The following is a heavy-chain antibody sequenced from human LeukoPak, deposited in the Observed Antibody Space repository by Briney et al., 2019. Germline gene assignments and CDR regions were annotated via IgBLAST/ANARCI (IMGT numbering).Heavy chain of an antibody. D-gene: IGHD3-10*01. Sequence: EGSLRLSCAASGFTFSGYPIHWVRQAPGKGLEWVAVIWYDGSNKYYADSVKGRFTISRDNSKNTLYLQMNSLRAEDTAVYYCAREPPFGELLFFYGMDVWGQGTTVTVSS. J-gene: IGHJ6*02. CDR2: IWYDGSNK. CDR3: AREPPFGELLFFYGMDV. CDR1: GFTFSGYP. V-gene: IGHV3-33*01.